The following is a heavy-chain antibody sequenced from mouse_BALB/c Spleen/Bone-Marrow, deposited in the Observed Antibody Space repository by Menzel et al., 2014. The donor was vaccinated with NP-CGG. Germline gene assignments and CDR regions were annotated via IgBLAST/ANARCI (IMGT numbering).Heavy chain of an antibody. CDR3: ARSRGYDVGPFAF. Sequence: VQLQQSGAELVRPGTSVKVSCKASGYAFTNYLIEWVKQRPGQGLEWIGVINPGSGSSNYNENFQGKATLTADRSSSTAYMLLNSLTSDDSAVYFCARSRGYDVGPFAFWGQGTLVTVSA. CDR1: GYAFTNYL. V-gene: IGHV1-54*01. CDR2: INPGSGSS. J-gene: IGHJ3*01. D-gene: IGHD2-2*01.